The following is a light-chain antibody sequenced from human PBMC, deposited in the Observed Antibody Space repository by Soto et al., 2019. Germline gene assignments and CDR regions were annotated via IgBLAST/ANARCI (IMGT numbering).Light chain of an antibody. J-gene: IGKJ4*01. CDR2: DAS. V-gene: IGKV3-11*01. CDR1: QSISNS. Sequence: TVLTQSPATLSLSPGERATLSCRASQSISNSLGWFQQQPGQAPRLLIDDASNRATGIPARFTGSGSGSDFTLTISSLEPEDFGVYYCRQRYNWPLTFGGGTRVEIK. CDR3: RQRYNWPLT.